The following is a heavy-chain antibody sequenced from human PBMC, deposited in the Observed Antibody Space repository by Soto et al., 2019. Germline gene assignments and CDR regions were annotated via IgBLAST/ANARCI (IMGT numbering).Heavy chain of an antibody. Sequence: SETLSLTCAGYGLSFSGYYWSWIRPPPGKGLEWIGEINHSGSTNYYPSLKSRVAIPVDTSKNQCSLKLSSVTAADTAVYYCARLLPLRNPEIFGVVTNYYYYYMDVWGKGTTVTVS. CDR2: INHSGST. CDR3: ARLLPLRNPEIFGVVTNYYYYYMDV. V-gene: IGHV4-34*01. CDR1: GLSFSGYY. J-gene: IGHJ6*03. D-gene: IGHD3-3*01.